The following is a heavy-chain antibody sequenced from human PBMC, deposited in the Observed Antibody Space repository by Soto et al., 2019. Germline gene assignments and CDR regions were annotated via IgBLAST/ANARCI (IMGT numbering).Heavy chain of an antibody. CDR3: STFRSYYGMYV. V-gene: IGHV1-2*02. CDR2: INPNSGGT. Sequence: ASVKVSCKASGYTFTGYYMHWVRQAPGQGLEWMGWINPNSGGTNYAQKFQGRVTMTRNTSISTAYMELSSLRSEDTAVYYCSTFRSYYGMYVWGQGTTVPVSS. CDR1: GYTFTGYY. J-gene: IGHJ6*02.